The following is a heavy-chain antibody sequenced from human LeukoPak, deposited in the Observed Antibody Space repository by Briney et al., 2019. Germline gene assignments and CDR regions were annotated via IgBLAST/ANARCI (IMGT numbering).Heavy chain of an antibody. V-gene: IGHV3-33*08. CDR2: IWYDGSNK. Sequence: GGSLRLSCVASGFTFSNYAMNWVRQAPGKGLEWVAVIWYDGSNKYYADSVKGRFTISRDNSKNTLYLQMNSLRAEDTAVYYCARDTSSGWYYFDYWGQGTLVTVSS. J-gene: IGHJ4*02. CDR3: ARDTSSGWYYFDY. CDR1: GFTFSNYA. D-gene: IGHD6-19*01.